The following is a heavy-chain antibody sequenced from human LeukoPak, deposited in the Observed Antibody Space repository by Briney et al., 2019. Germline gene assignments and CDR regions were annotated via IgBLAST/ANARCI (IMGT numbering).Heavy chain of an antibody. CDR2: IYYSGST. J-gene: IGHJ4*02. V-gene: IGHV4-39*01. Sequence: PSETLSLTCTVSGGSISSSSYYWGWIRQPPGKGLEWIGSIYYSGSTYYNPSLKSRVTISVDTSKNQFSLKLSSVTAADTAVYYCARLRRDGYKPRDYWGQGTLVTASS. D-gene: IGHD5-24*01. CDR1: GGSISSSSYY. CDR3: ARLRRDGYKPRDY.